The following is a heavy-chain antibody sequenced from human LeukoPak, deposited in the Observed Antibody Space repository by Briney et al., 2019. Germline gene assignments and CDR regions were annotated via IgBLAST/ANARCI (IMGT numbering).Heavy chain of an antibody. Sequence: SKTLSLTCTVSGGSISSYYWSWIRQPPGKGLEWIGYIYYSGSTNYNPSLKSRVTISVDTSKNQFSLKLSSVTAADTAVYYCARDRGTYGDYIFDYWGQGTLVTVSS. D-gene: IGHD4-17*01. J-gene: IGHJ4*02. CDR2: IYYSGST. CDR3: ARDRGTYGDYIFDY. V-gene: IGHV4-59*01. CDR1: GGSISSYY.